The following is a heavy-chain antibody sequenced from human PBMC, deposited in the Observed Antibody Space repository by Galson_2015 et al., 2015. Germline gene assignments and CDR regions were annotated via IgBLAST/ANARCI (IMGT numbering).Heavy chain of an antibody. V-gene: IGHV3-23*01. CDR1: GFTFSSYG. J-gene: IGHJ4*02. Sequence: SLRLSCAASGFTFSSYGMIWVRQAPGKGLEWVSTASGSGDNTYYADSVKGRFTISRDNSKNTLYLQMNSLRAEDTAVYYCAKDRSSGVASTTSFDYWGQGTLVAVSS. CDR2: ASGSGDNT. CDR3: AKDRSSGVASTTSFDY. D-gene: IGHD1-26*01.